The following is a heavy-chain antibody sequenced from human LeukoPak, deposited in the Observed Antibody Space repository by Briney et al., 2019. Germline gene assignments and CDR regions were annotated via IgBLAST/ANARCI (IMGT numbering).Heavy chain of an antibody. CDR1: GGSISTYY. CDR3: ARDGSGTGWYYFDY. J-gene: IGHJ4*02. Sequence: PSETLSLTCTVSGGSISTYYWTWIRQPPGKGLEWIGYIHYSGSTNSIPSLKSRVTISVDTSKNQFSLKLSSVTAVDTAVYYCARDGSGTGWYYFDYWGQGTLVTVSS. V-gene: IGHV4-59*01. D-gene: IGHD6-19*01. CDR2: IHYSGST.